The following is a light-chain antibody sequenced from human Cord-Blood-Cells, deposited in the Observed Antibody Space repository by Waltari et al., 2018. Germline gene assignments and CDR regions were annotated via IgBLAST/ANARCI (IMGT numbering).Light chain of an antibody. CDR3: QAWDSSTVV. CDR2: QDS. J-gene: IGLJ2*01. Sequence: SYELPQPPSVSVSPGQTASITCSGDKLGDNYACWYQQKPGQSPVLVIYQDSKRPSGIPGRVSGSNSGNTATLTISGTQAIDEADYYCQAWDSSTVVFGGGTKLTGL. CDR1: KLGDNY. V-gene: IGLV3-1*01.